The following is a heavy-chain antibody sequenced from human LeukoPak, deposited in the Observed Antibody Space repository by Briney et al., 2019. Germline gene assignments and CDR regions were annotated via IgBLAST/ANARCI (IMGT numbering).Heavy chain of an antibody. V-gene: IGHV3-23*01. CDR1: GFTFSSYA. CDR2: YNGNGGRT. D-gene: IGHD3-10*02. Sequence: GGSLRLSCAASGFTFSSYAMSWVRQAPGKGLGRGSDYNGNGGRTYYADSGKGRFTLSRDNAKNSLYLQMTCLRAEDTAVYYCAELGITMIGGVWGKGTTVTISS. J-gene: IGHJ6*04. CDR3: AELGITMIGGV.